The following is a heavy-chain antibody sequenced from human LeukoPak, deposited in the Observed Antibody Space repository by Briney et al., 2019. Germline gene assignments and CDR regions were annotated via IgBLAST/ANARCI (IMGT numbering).Heavy chain of an antibody. J-gene: IGHJ4*02. V-gene: IGHV3-7*01. CDR1: GFTFSSYW. CDR3: ARDTPLKYDFWSGYTSFDY. CDR2: IKQDGSEK. D-gene: IGHD3-3*01. Sequence: GGSLRLSCAASGFTFSSYWMSWVRQAPGKGLEWVANIKQDGSEKYYVDSVKGRFTISRDNAKNSLCLQMNSLRAEDTAVYYCARDTPLKYDFWSGYTSFDYWGQGTLVTVSS.